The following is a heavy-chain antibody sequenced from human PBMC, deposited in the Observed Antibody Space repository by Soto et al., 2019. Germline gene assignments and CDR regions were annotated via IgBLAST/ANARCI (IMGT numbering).Heavy chain of an antibody. Sequence: QVQLVQSGAEVRKPGSSVKVSCKAPGGTFSTYIISWVRQAPGQGLEWMGRIIPIPDITNYAQKFQGRVTVTAERSTSTAYMELTSLKSEDTAVYYCAGDRISTRGDAVDLWGQGTMVTVSS. D-gene: IGHD3-10*01. CDR3: AGDRISTRGDAVDL. CDR1: GGTFSTYI. V-gene: IGHV1-69*08. J-gene: IGHJ3*01. CDR2: IIPIPDIT.